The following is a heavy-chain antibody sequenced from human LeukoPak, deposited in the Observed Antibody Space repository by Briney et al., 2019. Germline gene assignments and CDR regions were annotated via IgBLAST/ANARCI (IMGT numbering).Heavy chain of an antibody. D-gene: IGHD3-9*01. Sequence: PSETLSLTCTVSGGSISSGHYYWSWIRQPPGKGLEWIGYIYYSGSTYYNPSLKSRLTISVDTSKNQFSLKLSSVTAADTAVYYCARGVNFDWLAHYYMDVWGKGTTVTVSS. V-gene: IGHV4-30-4*08. CDR3: ARGVNFDWLAHYYMDV. CDR2: IYYSGST. J-gene: IGHJ6*03. CDR1: GGSISSGHYY.